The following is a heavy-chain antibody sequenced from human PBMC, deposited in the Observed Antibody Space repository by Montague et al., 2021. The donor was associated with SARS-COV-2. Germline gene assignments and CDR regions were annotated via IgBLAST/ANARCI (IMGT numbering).Heavy chain of an antibody. D-gene: IGHD6-13*01. CDR1: GFTFSSYS. V-gene: IGHV3-21*01. J-gene: IGHJ6*02. CDR3: ASSRAAGTVYYYYGMDV. CDR2: ISRSRSYI. Sequence: SLRLSCAASGFTFSSYSMNWVRQAPGKELEWVSSISRSRSYIYYAGSVKGRFTISRDNAKNSLYLQMNSLRAEDTAVYYCASSRAAGTVYYYYGMDVWGQGTTVTVSS.